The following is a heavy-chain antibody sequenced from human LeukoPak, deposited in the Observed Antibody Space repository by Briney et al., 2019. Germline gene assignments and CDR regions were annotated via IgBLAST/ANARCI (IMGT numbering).Heavy chain of an antibody. V-gene: IGHV3-23*01. CDR2: IRGSGGST. D-gene: IGHD3-10*01. CDR1: GFTFSSYA. CDR3: AKDSITMVRGVMRPNFDY. J-gene: IGHJ4*02. Sequence: GGSLRLSCAASGFTFSSYAMSWVRQAPGKGLEWVSAIRGSGGSTYYADSVKGRFTISRDNSKNTLYLQMNSLRAEDTAVYYCAKDSITMVRGVMRPNFDYWGQGTLVTVSS.